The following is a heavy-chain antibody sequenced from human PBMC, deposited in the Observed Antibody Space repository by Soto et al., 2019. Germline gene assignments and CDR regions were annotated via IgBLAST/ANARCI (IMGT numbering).Heavy chain of an antibody. CDR3: ARDSVVRVVTALAFDI. Sequence: EVQLVESGGGLVQPGGSLRLSCAASGFTFSSYSMNWVRQAPGKGLEWVSYISSSSSTIYYADSVKGRFTNSRDNAKNSLYLQMNSLRDEDTAVYYCARDSVVRVVTALAFDIWGQGTMVTVSS. V-gene: IGHV3-48*02. CDR2: ISSSSSTI. D-gene: IGHD2-21*02. CDR1: GFTFSSYS. J-gene: IGHJ3*02.